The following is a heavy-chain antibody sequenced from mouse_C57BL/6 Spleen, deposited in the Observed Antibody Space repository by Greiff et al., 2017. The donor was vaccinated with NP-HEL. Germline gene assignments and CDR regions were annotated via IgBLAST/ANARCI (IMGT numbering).Heavy chain of an antibody. CDR2: IDPSDSYT. J-gene: IGHJ3*01. V-gene: IGHV1-69*01. D-gene: IGHD1-1*01. CDR1: GYTFTSYW. CDR3: ARGGVYGSSPFAY. Sequence: QVQLKQPGAELVMPGASVKLSCKASGYTFTSYWMHWVKQRPGQGLEWIGEIDPSDSYTNYNQKFKGKSTLTVDKSSSTAYMQLSSLTSEDSAVYYCARGGVYGSSPFAYWGQGTLVTVSA.